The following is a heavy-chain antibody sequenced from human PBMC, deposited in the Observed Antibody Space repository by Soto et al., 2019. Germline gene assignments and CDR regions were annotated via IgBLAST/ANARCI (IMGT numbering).Heavy chain of an antibody. J-gene: IGHJ6*02. CDR2: ISWDGGST. CDR3: AKERVAGRDQYYYYYYGMDV. D-gene: IGHD6-19*01. Sequence: GGSLRLSCAASGFTFDDYTMHWVRQAPGKGLEWVSLISWDGGSTYYADSVKGRFTISRDNSKNSLYLQMNSLRTEDTALYYCAKERVAGRDQYYYYYYGMDVWGQGTTVTVSS. CDR1: GFTFDDYT. V-gene: IGHV3-43*01.